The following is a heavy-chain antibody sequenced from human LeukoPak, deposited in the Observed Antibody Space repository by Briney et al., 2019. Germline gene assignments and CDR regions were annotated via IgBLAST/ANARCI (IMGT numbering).Heavy chain of an antibody. Sequence: PSETLSLTCTVGGGSISSYYWSWIRQPPEKGLEWIGYIYYSGSTNYSPSLKSRVSISVDTSKNQFSLKLSSVTAADTAVYYCARVGTYGSGSYLSWLDYWGQGTLVTVSS. CDR1: GGSISSYY. J-gene: IGHJ4*02. D-gene: IGHD3-10*01. V-gene: IGHV4-59*01. CDR3: ARVGTYGSGSYLSWLDY. CDR2: IYYSGST.